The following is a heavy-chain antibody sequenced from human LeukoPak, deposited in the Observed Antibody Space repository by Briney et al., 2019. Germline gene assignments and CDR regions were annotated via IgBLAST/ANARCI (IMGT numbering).Heavy chain of an antibody. CDR3: ARRDGSRPFDY. D-gene: IGHD1-26*01. CDR2: ISSSSSYI. V-gene: IGHV3-21*01. Sequence: SGGSPRLSCAASGFTFSSYSMNWVRQAPGKGLEWVSSISSSSSYIYYADSVKGRFTISRDNAKNSLYLQMNSLRAEDTAVYYCARRDGSRPFDYWGQGTLVTVSS. J-gene: IGHJ4*02. CDR1: GFTFSSYS.